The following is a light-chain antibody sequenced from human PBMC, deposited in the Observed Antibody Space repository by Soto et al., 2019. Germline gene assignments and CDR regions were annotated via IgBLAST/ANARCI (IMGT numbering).Light chain of an antibody. V-gene: IGKV3-15*01. Sequence: EIVMTQSPATLSVSPGERATLSCRASQSVSSNLAWYQQKPGQAPRLLIYGASTSATGIPARFSGSGSGTEFSITISSLQSENFAVYYCQQYNNWPPITFGEGTRLEI. CDR2: GAS. CDR1: QSVSSN. J-gene: IGKJ5*01. CDR3: QQYNNWPPIT.